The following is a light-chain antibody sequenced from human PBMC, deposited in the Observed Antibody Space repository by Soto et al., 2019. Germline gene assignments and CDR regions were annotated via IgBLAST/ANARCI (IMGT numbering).Light chain of an antibody. V-gene: IGKV3-20*01. CDR2: GAS. Sequence: EIVLTQSPGTLSLSPGERATLSCRASQSVGSSYLAWYQQKPGQAPRLLIHGASSRATGIPDRFSGSGSGTDFTLTISRLEPEDFAVYYCQQYGSTRWTFGQGTKVDIK. CDR1: QSVGSSY. CDR3: QQYGSTRWT. J-gene: IGKJ1*01.